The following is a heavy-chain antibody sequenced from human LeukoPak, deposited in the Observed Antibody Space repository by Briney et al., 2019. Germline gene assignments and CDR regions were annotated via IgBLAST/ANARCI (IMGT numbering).Heavy chain of an antibody. CDR2: IYYSGST. V-gene: IGHV4-59*01. CDR1: GGSISSYY. J-gene: IGHJ6*03. CDR3: ARGGSYANYYYYMDV. D-gene: IGHD2-2*01. Sequence: ASETLSLTCTVSGGSISSYYWSWIRQPPGKGLEWIGYIYYSGSTNYNPSLKSRVTISVDTSKDQFSLKLSSVTAADTAVYYCARGGSYANYYYYMDVWGKGTTVTVSS.